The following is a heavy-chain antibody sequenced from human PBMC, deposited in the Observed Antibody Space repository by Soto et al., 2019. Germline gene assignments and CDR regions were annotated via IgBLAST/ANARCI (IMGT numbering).Heavy chain of an antibody. V-gene: IGHV3-23*01. D-gene: IGHD6-19*01. Sequence: EVQLLESGGGLVQPGGSLRLSCAASGFTFSSYAMSWVRQAPGKGLEWVSVISGSGGSTYYSDSVKGRFTISRDNSKNTLYLQMNSLRAEDTAVYYCASRSSGWYFDYWGQGTLVTVSS. CDR3: ASRSSGWYFDY. CDR1: GFTFSSYA. J-gene: IGHJ4*02. CDR2: ISGSGGST.